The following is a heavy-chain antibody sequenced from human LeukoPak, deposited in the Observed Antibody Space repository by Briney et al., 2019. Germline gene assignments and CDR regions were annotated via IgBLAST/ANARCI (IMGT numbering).Heavy chain of an antibody. Sequence: GASVKVSCKASGYTFINYDINWVRQAIGQGLEWMGWMNPKSGKTGYAQKFQGRVTMTTNSSISTAYMELGSLRSEDTAVYYCARAIFGVVKWFDPWGQGTLVTVSS. CDR2: MNPKSGKT. D-gene: IGHD3-3*01. J-gene: IGHJ5*02. V-gene: IGHV1-8*01. CDR3: ARAIFGVVKWFDP. CDR1: GYTFINYD.